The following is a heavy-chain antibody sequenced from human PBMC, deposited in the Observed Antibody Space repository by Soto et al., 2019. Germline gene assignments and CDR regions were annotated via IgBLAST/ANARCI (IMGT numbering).Heavy chain of an antibody. Sequence: SETLSLTCAISGGSVSSNTAGWSWIRQSPSRGLEWLGRTYYRSKWYFDYAVSAKSRITIHPDTSPHQFSLQLNPVTPDDTAVYYCANGGLVRGADHDYLDPWRKATLVTVSS. CDR3: ANGGLVRGADHDYLDP. CDR2: TYYRSKWYF. CDR1: GGSVSSNTAG. V-gene: IGHV6-1*01. J-gene: IGHJ5*02. D-gene: IGHD3-10*01.